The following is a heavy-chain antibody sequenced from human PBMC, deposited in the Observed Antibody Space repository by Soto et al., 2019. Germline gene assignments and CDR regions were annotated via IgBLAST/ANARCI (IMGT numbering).Heavy chain of an antibody. V-gene: IGHV3-53*01. CDR2: IYSGGST. J-gene: IGHJ4*02. D-gene: IGHD3-22*01. CDR1: GFTVSRSY. Sequence: EVQLVESGGGLIQPGGSLRVSCAASGFTVSRSYMSWVRQAPGKGLEWVAVIYSGGSTNYADSVKGRFTISRDNSKNTLYLQMNSLRVEDTAVYYRARDTYYYDSSGQPWWGQGTLVTVSS. CDR3: ARDTYYYDSSGQPW.